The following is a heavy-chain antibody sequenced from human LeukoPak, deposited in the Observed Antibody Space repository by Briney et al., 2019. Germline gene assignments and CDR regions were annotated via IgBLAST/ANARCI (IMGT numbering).Heavy chain of an antibody. J-gene: IGHJ6*02. CDR1: GFIFSSYA. CDR2: ISSDGRHI. V-gene: IGHV3-30*09. CDR3: ARCGGTCSLPSTSAMDV. Sequence: GRSLRLSCAASGFIFSSYAVHWVRQAPGKGLEWVAVISSDGRHIFYADSVKGRFAISRDNSKNTLYLQMNSLRAEDTALYLCARCGGTCSLPSTSAMDVWGQGTTVTVS. D-gene: IGHD2-21*01.